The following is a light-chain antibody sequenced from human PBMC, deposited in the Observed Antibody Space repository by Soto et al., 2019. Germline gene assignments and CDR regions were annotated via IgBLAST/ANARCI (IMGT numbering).Light chain of an antibody. CDR2: AVS. J-gene: IGLJ2*01. Sequence: QSALPQPASVSGSPGQSITLSCTGTSSDVGGYNYVSWYQQHPGKAPKLMIYAVSNRPSGVSNRFSGSKSGNTASLTISGLQAEDEADYYCSSYTSSSTPHVVFGGGTKLTVL. V-gene: IGLV2-14*01. CDR3: SSYTSSSTPHVV. CDR1: SSDVGGYNY.